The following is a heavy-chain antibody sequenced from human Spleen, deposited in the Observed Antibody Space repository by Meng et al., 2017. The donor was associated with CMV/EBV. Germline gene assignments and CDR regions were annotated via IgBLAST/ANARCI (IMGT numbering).Heavy chain of an antibody. V-gene: IGHV3-23*01. Sequence: GESLKISCAASGFKFKDYAVGWVRQAPGKGLEWVSVIGGRAEKVYYADSVKGRFTISRDRSKNTMYLQMNSLTAEDTAVYYCATELAAGYWGQGALVTVSS. CDR3: ATELAAGY. CDR2: IGGRAEKV. D-gene: IGHD6-13*01. CDR1: GFKFKDYA. J-gene: IGHJ4*02.